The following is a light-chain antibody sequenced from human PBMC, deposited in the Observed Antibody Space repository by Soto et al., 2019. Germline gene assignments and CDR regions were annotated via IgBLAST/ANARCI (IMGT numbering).Light chain of an antibody. Sequence: DIVLTQSPGTLSLSPGERATLSCRASQSVATNHLAWYHQRPGQAPRLLIYGTSSRAAGIPDRFSASGSGTDSTLTISRLEPEDSAVYYCQQYDRSPSIFGPGTKLEIK. V-gene: IGKV3-20*01. J-gene: IGKJ2*01. CDR2: GTS. CDR3: QQYDRSPSI. CDR1: QSVATNH.